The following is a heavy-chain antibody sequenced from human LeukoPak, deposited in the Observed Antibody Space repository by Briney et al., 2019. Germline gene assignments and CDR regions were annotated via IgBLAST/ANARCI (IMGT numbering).Heavy chain of an antibody. J-gene: IGHJ4*02. Sequence: PGGSLRLSCAASGFTVSTNYMSWVRQAPGKGLEWVSVIYSGGSTNYADSVKGRFTISSDSSKNTLFLQMNSLRAEDTAVYYCARARGYSYTYDYWGQGTLVTVSS. CDR2: IYSGGST. D-gene: IGHD5-18*01. CDR1: GFTVSTNY. V-gene: IGHV3-66*01. CDR3: ARARGYSYTYDY.